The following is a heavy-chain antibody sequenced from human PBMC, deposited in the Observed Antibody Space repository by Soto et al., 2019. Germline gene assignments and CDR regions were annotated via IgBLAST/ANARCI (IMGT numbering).Heavy chain of an antibody. D-gene: IGHD6-19*01. CDR3: ARDSIAGGIAVAVIDY. CDR1: GFTFSSYG. V-gene: IGHV3-33*01. J-gene: IGHJ4*02. CDR2: IWYDGSNK. Sequence: PGGSLRLSCAASGFTFSSYGMHWVRQAPGKGLEWVAVIWYDGSNKYYADSVKGRFTISRDNSKNTLYLQMNSLRAEDTAVYYCARDSIAGGIAVAVIDYWGQGTLVTVS.